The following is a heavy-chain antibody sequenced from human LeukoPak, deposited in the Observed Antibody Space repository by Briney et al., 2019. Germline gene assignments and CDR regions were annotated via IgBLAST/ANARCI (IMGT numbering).Heavy chain of an antibody. Sequence: GGSLRLSCAASGFTFSSYGMSWVRQAPGKGLEWVSVISGGGGSTYYADSVKGRFTISRDNSKNTLYLQMNSLRAEDTAVYYCAKAEGMDGYNLGDAFDIWGQGTMVTVSS. J-gene: IGHJ3*02. CDR3: AKAEGMDGYNLGDAFDI. CDR2: ISGGGGST. D-gene: IGHD5-12*01. CDR1: GFTFSSYG. V-gene: IGHV3-23*01.